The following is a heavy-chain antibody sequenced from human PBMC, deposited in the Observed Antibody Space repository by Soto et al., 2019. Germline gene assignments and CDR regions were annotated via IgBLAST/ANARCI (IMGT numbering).Heavy chain of an antibody. CDR3: ARDLPQYCSAGSCYPDS. J-gene: IGHJ4*02. CDR1: GFTFSSYG. D-gene: IGHD2-15*01. CDR2: ISYHGSNK. V-gene: IGHV3-30*03. Sequence: GGSLRLSCAASGFTFSSYGMHWVRQAPGKGLAWVAIISYHGSNKYYADSVKGRFTISRDDPNNTLYLQMNSLRPEDTAVYYCARDLPQYCSAGSCYPDSWGQGTLVTVSS.